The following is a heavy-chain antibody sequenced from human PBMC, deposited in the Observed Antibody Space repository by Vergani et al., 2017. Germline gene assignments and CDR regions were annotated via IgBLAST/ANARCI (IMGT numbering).Heavy chain of an antibody. D-gene: IGHD6-13*01. CDR2: IIPIYGPA. J-gene: IGHJ3*02. V-gene: IGHV1-69*01. Sequence: QVQLVQSGAEVKKPGSSVKVSCKASGGTFSTYAFSWVRQAPGQGLEWMGGIIPIYGPANYAQKFQGRVTIIADESTSTADMELSSLRSEDTAVDYCARAEAAAGIGGAFDIWGQGTMVTVSS. CDR3: ARAEAAAGIGGAFDI. CDR1: GGTFSTYA.